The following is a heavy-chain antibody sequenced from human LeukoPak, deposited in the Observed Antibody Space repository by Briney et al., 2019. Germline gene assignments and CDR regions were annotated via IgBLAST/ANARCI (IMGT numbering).Heavy chain of an antibody. Sequence: SETLSLTCTVSGGSISSYYWSWIRQPPGKGLEWIGYIYYSGSTNYNPSLKSRVTISVDTSKNQFSLKLSSVTAADTAVYYCARDRGYSYGIDYWGQGTPVTVSS. V-gene: IGHV4-59*01. CDR2: IYYSGST. CDR1: GGSISSYY. CDR3: ARDRGYSYGIDY. D-gene: IGHD5-18*01. J-gene: IGHJ4*02.